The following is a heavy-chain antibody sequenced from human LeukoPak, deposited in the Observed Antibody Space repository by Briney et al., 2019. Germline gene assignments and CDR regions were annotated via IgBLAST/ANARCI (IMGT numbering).Heavy chain of an antibody. CDR3: ARDYCGGDCFPDY. J-gene: IGHJ4*02. D-gene: IGHD2-21*02. CDR1: GYTFTGYY. CDR2: INPNSGDT. Sequence: ASMKVSCKASGYTFTGYYVHSVRQAPGQGLEWMGRINPNSGDTNYAQKFQGRVTMTRDTSISTAYMELSRLRSDDTAVYYCARDYCGGDCFPDYWGQGTLVTVSS. V-gene: IGHV1-2*06.